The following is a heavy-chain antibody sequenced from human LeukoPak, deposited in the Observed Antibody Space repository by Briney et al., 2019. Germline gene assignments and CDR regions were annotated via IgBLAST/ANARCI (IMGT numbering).Heavy chain of an antibody. J-gene: IGHJ3*02. CDR2: INHNGNVN. Sequence: GGSLRLSCAASGFTFSSYWMNWARQAPGKGLEWVASINHNGNVNYYVDSVKGRFTISRDNAKNSLYLQMSNLRAEDTAVYYCAKDPSLSVTDDAFDIWGQGTMVTVSS. CDR1: GFTFSSYW. CDR3: AKDPSLSVTDDAFDI. D-gene: IGHD4-17*01. V-gene: IGHV3-7*03.